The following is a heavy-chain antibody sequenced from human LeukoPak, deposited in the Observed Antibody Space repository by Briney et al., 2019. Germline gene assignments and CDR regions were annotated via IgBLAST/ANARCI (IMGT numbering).Heavy chain of an antibody. CDR3: ARHRGGYCSSTSCYLFDY. Sequence: SETLSLTCTVSGGSISSYYWSWIRQPPGKGLEWIGYIYYSGSTNYNPSLKSRVTISVDTSKNQFSLKLSSVTAADTAVYYCARHRGGYCSSTSCYLFDYWGQGTLVTVSS. J-gene: IGHJ4*02. CDR2: IYYSGST. V-gene: IGHV4-59*08. CDR1: GGSISSYY. D-gene: IGHD2-2*01.